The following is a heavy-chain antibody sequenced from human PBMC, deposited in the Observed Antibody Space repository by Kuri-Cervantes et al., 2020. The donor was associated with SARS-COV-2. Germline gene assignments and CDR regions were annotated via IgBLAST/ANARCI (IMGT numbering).Heavy chain of an antibody. V-gene: IGHV3-21*01. CDR1: GFTFSSYS. Sequence: GGSLRLSCAASGFTFSSYSMLWVRQAPGKGLEWVSSINTDGSHKNYADSVKGRFTISRDSAKNSLYLQMNSLRVEDTAVYYCARYFGVITVDYWGRGTLVTVSS. J-gene: IGHJ4*02. CDR3: ARYFGVITVDY. CDR2: INTDGSHK. D-gene: IGHD3-3*01.